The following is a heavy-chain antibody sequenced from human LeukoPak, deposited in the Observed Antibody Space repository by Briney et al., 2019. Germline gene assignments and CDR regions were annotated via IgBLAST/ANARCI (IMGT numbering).Heavy chain of an antibody. J-gene: IGHJ4*02. CDR1: GFSLSTGGVG. CDR3: AHTARTGTACYFDD. CDR2: IYWNDDK. V-gene: IGHV2-5*01. Sequence: SGPTLVKPTRTLTLTCTFSGFSLSTGGVGVGWIRQPPGKALQWLALIYWNDDKRYYPSLKSRLTITKDTSKNQVVLAMANMDPVDTATYYCAHTARTGTACYFDDWGQGTPVTVSS. D-gene: IGHD1-1*01.